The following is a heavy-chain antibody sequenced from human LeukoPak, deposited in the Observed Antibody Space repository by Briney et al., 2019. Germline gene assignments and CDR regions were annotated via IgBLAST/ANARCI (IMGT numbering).Heavy chain of an antibody. Sequence: KSSETLSLTCAVYGGSFSGYYWSWIRQPPGKGLEWIGSIYYSGSTYYNPSLKSRVTISVDTSKNQFSLKLSSVTAADTAVYYCARQLGYCSSTSCYADKVDYWGQGTLVTVSS. CDR2: IYYSGST. CDR3: ARQLGYCSSTSCYADKVDY. D-gene: IGHD2-2*01. J-gene: IGHJ4*02. CDR1: GGSFSGYY. V-gene: IGHV4-34*01.